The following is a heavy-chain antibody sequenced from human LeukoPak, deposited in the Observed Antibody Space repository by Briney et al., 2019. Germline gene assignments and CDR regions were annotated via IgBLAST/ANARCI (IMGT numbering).Heavy chain of an antibody. CDR1: GFTFSSYA. Sequence: QTGGSLRLSCAASGFTFSSYAMSWVRQAPGKGLEWVSAISGSGGSTYYADSVKGRFTISRDNSKNTLYLQMNSLRAEDTAVYYCAKDRLQYYDYVWGSYRYSGNWFDPWGQGTLVTVSS. CDR2: ISGSGGST. V-gene: IGHV3-23*01. D-gene: IGHD3-16*02. CDR3: AKDRLQYYDYVWGSYRYSGNWFDP. J-gene: IGHJ5*02.